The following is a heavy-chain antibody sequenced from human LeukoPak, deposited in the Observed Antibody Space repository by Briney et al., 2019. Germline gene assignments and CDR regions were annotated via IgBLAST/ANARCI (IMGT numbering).Heavy chain of an antibody. CDR1: GFTFSSYA. D-gene: IGHD3-22*01. CDR2: ISYDGSNK. V-gene: IGHV3-30*04. Sequence: PGGSLRLSCAASGFTFSSYAMHWVRQAPGKGLEWVAVISYDGSNKYYADSVKGRFTISRDNSKNTLYLQMNSLRAEDTAVYYCAREADTKIVVVITTGGFDYWGQGTLVTVSS. J-gene: IGHJ4*02. CDR3: AREADTKIVVVITTGGFDY.